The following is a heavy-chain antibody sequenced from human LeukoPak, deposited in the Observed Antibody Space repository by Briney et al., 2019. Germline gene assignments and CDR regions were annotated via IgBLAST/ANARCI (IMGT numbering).Heavy chain of an antibody. CDR3: ARAVTGNWFDP. Sequence: SETLSLTCTVSGGSISSYYWSWIRQPPGKGLEWIGYIYYSGSTNYNPSLKSRVTISVDTSKNQFSLKLSSVTAADTAVYYCARAVTGNWFDPWGQGTLVIVSS. CDR2: IYYSGST. J-gene: IGHJ5*02. V-gene: IGHV4-59*01. CDR1: GGSISSYY. D-gene: IGHD4-11*01.